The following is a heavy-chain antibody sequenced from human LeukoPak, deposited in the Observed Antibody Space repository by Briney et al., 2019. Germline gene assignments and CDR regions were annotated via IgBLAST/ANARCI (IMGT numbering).Heavy chain of an antibody. CDR2: ISSSSSYT. D-gene: IGHD6-13*01. CDR1: GFTVSSNY. Sequence: GGSLRLSCAASGFTVSSNYMSWIRQAPGKGLERVSYISSSSSYTNYADSVRGRFTISRDNAKNSLYLQMNSLRAEDTAVYHCARDAVSLAAAGTSDYWGQGSLVTVSS. CDR3: ARDAVSLAAAGTSDY. V-gene: IGHV3-11*05. J-gene: IGHJ4*02.